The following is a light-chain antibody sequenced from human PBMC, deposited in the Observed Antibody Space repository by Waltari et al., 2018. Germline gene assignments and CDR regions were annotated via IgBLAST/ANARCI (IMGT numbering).Light chain of an antibody. CDR1: QSVLFSSNNKNY. Sequence: DIVMTQSPDPPAVSLGERATINGKSSQSVLFSSNNKNYFGWYQQKPGQPPKLLISWASTRESGVPDRFSGSGSGTDFTLTISSLQAEDVAVYYCQQCYSSPYTFGQGTKLEIK. CDR3: QQCYSSPYT. CDR2: WAS. J-gene: IGKJ2*01. V-gene: IGKV4-1*01.